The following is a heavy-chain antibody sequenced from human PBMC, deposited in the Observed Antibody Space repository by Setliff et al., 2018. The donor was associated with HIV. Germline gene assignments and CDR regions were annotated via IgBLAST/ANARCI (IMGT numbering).Heavy chain of an antibody. Sequence: ASVKVSCKPSGYTFSNYDINWVRQAAGQGLEWLGWMNPDSRNTGYAQRFEGRVTLTWDTSISTAYLELNHLKSDDTAVYYCARARTDYYDRRRRSHYYIDVWARGATVTVSS. CDR3: ARARTDYYDRRRRSHYYIDV. V-gene: IGHV1-8*02. CDR2: MNPDSRNT. CDR1: GYTFSNYD. D-gene: IGHD3-22*01. J-gene: IGHJ6*03.